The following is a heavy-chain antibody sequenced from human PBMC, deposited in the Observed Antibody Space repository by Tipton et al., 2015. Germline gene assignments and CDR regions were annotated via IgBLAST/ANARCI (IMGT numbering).Heavy chain of an antibody. CDR3: ARDGVVATLGAYYYGMDV. J-gene: IGHJ6*02. V-gene: IGHV4-61*01. CDR1: GGSVSGGSYY. CDR2: IYYSGST. Sequence: TLSLTCTVSGGSVSGGSYYWSWMRQPPGKGLEWIGYIYYSGSTNYNPSLKSRVTISVDTSNHQFSLKLSSVTAADTAVYYCARDGVVATLGAYYYGMDVWGQGTTVTVSS. D-gene: IGHD5-12*01.